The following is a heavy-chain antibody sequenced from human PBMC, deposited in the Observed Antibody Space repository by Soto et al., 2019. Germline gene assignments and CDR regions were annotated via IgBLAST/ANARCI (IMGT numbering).Heavy chain of an antibody. CDR1: GDSMNPYY. CDR3: ARAWAVPGSHWGD. J-gene: IGHJ4*02. D-gene: IGHD6-19*01. CDR2: IYFSGST. V-gene: IGHV4-59*01. Sequence: QVQLQESGPGLVKPSETLSLTCTVSGDSMNPYYWSWIRQPPGKGLEWIGYIYFSGSTNFNPSLKSRVTLSLDTSKRQFFLKLTSVTAADTAVYYCARAWAVPGSHWGDWGRGTLVTVS.